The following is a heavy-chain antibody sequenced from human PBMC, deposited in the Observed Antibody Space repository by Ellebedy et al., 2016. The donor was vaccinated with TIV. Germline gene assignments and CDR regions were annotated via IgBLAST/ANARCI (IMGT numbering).Heavy chain of an antibody. V-gene: IGHV1-2*04. J-gene: IGHJ2*01. CDR3: ARDYYDSSGYYRSRPYWYFDL. CDR2: INPNSGGT. Sequence: ASVNVSCXASGYTFTGYYMHWVRQAPGQGLEWMGWINPNSGGTNYAQKFQGWVTMTRDTSISTAYMELSRLRSDDTAVYYCARDYYDSSGYYRSRPYWYFDLWGRGTLVTVSS. CDR1: GYTFTGYY. D-gene: IGHD3-22*01.